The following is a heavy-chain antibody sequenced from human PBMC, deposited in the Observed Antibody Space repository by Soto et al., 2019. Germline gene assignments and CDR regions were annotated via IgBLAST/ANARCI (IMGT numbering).Heavy chain of an antibody. CDR3: ISRTYYYDSSGSWTGFDI. Sequence: PVGSLRLSCAASGFTFSNAWMNWVRQAPGKGLEWVGRIKSKTDGGTTDYAAPVKGRFTISRDDSKNTLYLQMNSLKTEDTAVYYCISRTYYYDSSGSWTGFDIWGQGTMVTVSS. CDR2: IKSKTDGGTT. J-gene: IGHJ3*02. CDR1: GFTFSNAW. D-gene: IGHD3-22*01. V-gene: IGHV3-15*07.